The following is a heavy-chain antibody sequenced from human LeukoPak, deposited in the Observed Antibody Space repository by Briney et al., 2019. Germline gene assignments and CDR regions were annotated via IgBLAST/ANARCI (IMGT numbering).Heavy chain of an antibody. Sequence: GGSLKLSCAASGFTFSASDIHWVRQASGKGLEGIGRIKTKANNDATAYAVSVKGRFTISRDDSKNTAYLQMNSLKTEDTAVYYCTRLHRGAETDYYYYGLDVWGQGTTVAVSS. J-gene: IGHJ6*02. CDR2: IKTKANNDAT. CDR3: TRLHRGAETDYYYYGLDV. V-gene: IGHV3-73*01. D-gene: IGHD1-26*01. CDR1: GFTFSASD.